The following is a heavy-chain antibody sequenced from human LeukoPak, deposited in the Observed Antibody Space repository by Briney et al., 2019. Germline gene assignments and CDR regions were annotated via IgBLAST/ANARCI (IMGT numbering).Heavy chain of an antibody. CDR2: INPNSGGT. Sequence: ASVKVSCKASGYTFTGYYMHWVRQAPGQGLEWMGWINPNSGGTSYAQKFQGRVTMTRDTSISTAYMELSRLRSGDTAVYYCARLQGCSGGSCYDYWGQGTLVTVSS. V-gene: IGHV1-2*02. CDR3: ARLQGCSGGSCYDY. CDR1: GYTFTGYY. J-gene: IGHJ4*02. D-gene: IGHD2-15*01.